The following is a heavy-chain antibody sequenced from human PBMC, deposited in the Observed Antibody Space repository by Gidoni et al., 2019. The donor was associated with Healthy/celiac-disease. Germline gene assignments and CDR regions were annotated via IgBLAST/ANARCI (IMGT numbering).Heavy chain of an antibody. Sequence: ELQLVQSGAEVKKPGGSLKISCKGSGYSFPSYWIGWVRQCPGKGLEWMGIISPGDSDTRYSLSFQGQVTISADKSISTAYLQWSSLKASDTAMYYCALYSSSHGNFDYWGQGTLVTVSS. D-gene: IGHD6-6*01. CDR3: ALYSSSHGNFDY. J-gene: IGHJ4*02. V-gene: IGHV5-51*01. CDR1: GYSFPSYW. CDR2: ISPGDSDT.